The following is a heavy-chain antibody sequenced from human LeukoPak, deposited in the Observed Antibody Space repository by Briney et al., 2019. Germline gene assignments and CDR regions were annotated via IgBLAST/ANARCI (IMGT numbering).Heavy chain of an antibody. J-gene: IGHJ3*02. CDR2: ISYDGSNK. D-gene: IGHD3-10*01. CDR1: GFTYSNYP. Sequence: GGSLRVSCADAGFTYSNYPIYLGRQAPGKGLEWVALISYDGSNKYYADSVKGRFTISRDNSKNTLYLQMNSLRAEDAAVYYWASPPMVRRVFVTEHEVMKIWGQGTTVTVSS. CDR3: ASPPMVRRVFVTEHEVMKI. V-gene: IGHV3-30-3*01.